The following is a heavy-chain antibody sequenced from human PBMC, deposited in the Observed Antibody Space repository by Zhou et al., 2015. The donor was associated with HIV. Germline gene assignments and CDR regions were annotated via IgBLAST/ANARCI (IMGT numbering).Heavy chain of an antibody. D-gene: IGHD1-7*01. V-gene: IGHV1-69*08. CDR3: AREPTGTTGWTPLPSFDY. Sequence: QVQLVQSGAEVKKPGSSVKVSCKASGGTFSSYTISWVRQAPGQGLEWMGRIIPILGIANYAQKFQGRVTITADKSTSTAYMELSSLRSEDTAVYYCAREPTGTTGWTPLPSFDYWGQGTLVTVSS. CDR1: GGTFSSYT. J-gene: IGHJ4*02. CDR2: IIPILGIA.